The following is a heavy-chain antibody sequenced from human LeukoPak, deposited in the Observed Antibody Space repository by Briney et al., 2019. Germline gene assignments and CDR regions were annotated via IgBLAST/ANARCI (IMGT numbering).Heavy chain of an antibody. CDR3: ARDEDYYGSGSYSY. CDR1: GGSISSYY. CDR2: IYTSGST. V-gene: IGHV4-4*07. J-gene: IGHJ4*02. Sequence: PSETLSLTCTVSGGSISSYYWSWLRQPAGKGLEWIGRIYTSGSTNYNPSLKSRVTMSVDTSKNQFSLKLSSVTAADTAVYYCARDEDYYGSGSYSYWGQGTLVTVSS. D-gene: IGHD3-10*01.